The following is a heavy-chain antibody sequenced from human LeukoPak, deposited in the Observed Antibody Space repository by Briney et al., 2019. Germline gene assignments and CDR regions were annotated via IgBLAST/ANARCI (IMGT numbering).Heavy chain of an antibody. J-gene: IGHJ5*02. V-gene: IGHV3-23*01. Sequence: GGSLRLSCAASGFTFSSFEMNWVRQAPGKGLEWVSAISGSGGSTYYADSVKGRFTISRDNSKNTLYLQMNSLRAEDTAVYYCITIFGVGVDPWGQGTLVTVSS. CDR2: ISGSGGST. D-gene: IGHD3-3*01. CDR3: ITIFGVGVDP. CDR1: GFTFSSFE.